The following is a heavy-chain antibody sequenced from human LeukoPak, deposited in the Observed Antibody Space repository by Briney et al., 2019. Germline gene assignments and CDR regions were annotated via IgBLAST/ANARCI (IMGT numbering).Heavy chain of an antibody. V-gene: IGHV3-23*01. CDR1: GFTFSSYA. CDR3: ARDGMATIMSGAFDI. Sequence: GGSLRLSCAASGFTFSSYAMSWVRQAPGKGLEWVSAISGSGGSTYYADSVKGRFTISRDNSKNTLYLQMNSLRAEDTAVYYCARDGMATIMSGAFDIWGQGTMVTVSS. D-gene: IGHD5-24*01. CDR2: ISGSGGST. J-gene: IGHJ3*02.